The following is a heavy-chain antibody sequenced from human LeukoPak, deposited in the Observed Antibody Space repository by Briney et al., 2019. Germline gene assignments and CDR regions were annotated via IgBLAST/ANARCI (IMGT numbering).Heavy chain of an antibody. V-gene: IGHV4-30-4*01. CDR2: IYYSGNT. CDR1: GGSISSGDYY. Sequence: TSETLSLTCTVSGGSISSGDYYWSWIRQPPGKGLEWIGYIYYSGNTYYNPSLKGRVTISVDTSKNQFSLKLSSVTAADTAVYYCASTTPSRFDYWGQGTLVTVSS. D-gene: IGHD1-14*01. CDR3: ASTTPSRFDY. J-gene: IGHJ4*02.